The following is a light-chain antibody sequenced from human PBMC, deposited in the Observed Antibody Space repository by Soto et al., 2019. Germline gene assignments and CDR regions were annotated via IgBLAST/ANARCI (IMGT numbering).Light chain of an antibody. CDR1: SSNIGSHT. CDR2: SNT. CDR3: AAWDDSLNGVV. V-gene: IGLV1-44*01. Sequence: QSVLTQPPSASGTPGQTIAISCSGGSSNIGSHTVNWYQQLPGTAPRLLIYSNTQRPSGVPDRFSGSKSGTSASLAISGPQSEYEGDYYCAAWDDSLNGVVFGGGTKVTVL. J-gene: IGLJ2*01.